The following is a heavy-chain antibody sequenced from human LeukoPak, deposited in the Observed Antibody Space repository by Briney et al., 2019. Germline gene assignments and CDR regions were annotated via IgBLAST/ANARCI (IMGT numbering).Heavy chain of an antibody. CDR3: TTDLKYYYGSGSYYKDY. J-gene: IGHJ4*02. D-gene: IGHD3-10*01. CDR1: GFTFSNAW. CDR2: IKSKTDGGTT. V-gene: IGHV3-15*01. Sequence: GGSLRLSCAASGFTFSNAWMSWVRQAPGKGLEWVGRIKSKTDGGTTDYAAPVKGRFTISRDDSKNTLYLQMNSLKTEDAAVYYCTTDLKYYYGSGSYYKDYWGQGTLVTVSS.